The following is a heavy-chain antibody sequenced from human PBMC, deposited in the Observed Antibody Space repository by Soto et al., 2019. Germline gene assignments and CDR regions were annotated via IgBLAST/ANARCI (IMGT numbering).Heavy chain of an antibody. CDR1: GFTFSSYA. CDR2: ISYDGSNK. V-gene: IGHV3-30-3*01. J-gene: IGHJ4*02. CDR3: ARELLRFVLGPVDY. D-gene: IGHD3-3*01. Sequence: PGGSLRLSCAASGFTFSSYAMPWVRQAPGKGLEWVAVISYDGSNKYYADSVKGRFTISRDNSKNTLYLQMNSLRAEDTAVYYCARELLRFVLGPVDYWSQGTLVTVSS.